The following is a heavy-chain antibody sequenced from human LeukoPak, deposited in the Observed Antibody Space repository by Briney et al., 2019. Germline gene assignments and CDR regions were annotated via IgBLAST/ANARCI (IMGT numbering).Heavy chain of an antibody. D-gene: IGHD5-18*01. Sequence: GGSLRLSCAASGFTFSSYGMHWVRQAPGKGLEWVAVISYDGSNKYYADSVKGRFTISRDNSKNTLYLQMNSLRAEDTAVYYCAKDRYSYGRRGFDYWGQGTLVTVSS. CDR1: GFTFSSYG. CDR2: ISYDGSNK. CDR3: AKDRYSYGRRGFDY. J-gene: IGHJ4*02. V-gene: IGHV3-30*18.